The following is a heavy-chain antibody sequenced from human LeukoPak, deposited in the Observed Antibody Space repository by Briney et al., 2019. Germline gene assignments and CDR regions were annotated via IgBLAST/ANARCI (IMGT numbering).Heavy chain of an antibody. J-gene: IGHJ3*02. CDR3: AKQRAYRGEWAFDI. CDR1: IGSISSQPDY. CDR2: IHYRGHT. V-gene: IGHV4-39*01. D-gene: IGHD3-10*01. Sequence: SGTLSLTCTVSIGSISSQPDYWVWIRQTPGQGLEWIASIHYRGHTFYNLSLKSRITISVDTSKNQMSLWLNSVTAADTAVYYCAKQRAYRGEWAFDIWGQGTRVIVS.